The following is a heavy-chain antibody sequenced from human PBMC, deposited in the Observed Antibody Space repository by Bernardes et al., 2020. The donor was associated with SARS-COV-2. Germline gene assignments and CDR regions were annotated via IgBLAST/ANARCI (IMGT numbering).Heavy chain of an antibody. D-gene: IGHD3-16*01. CDR3: ARDVLSGYYSYFDH. V-gene: IGHV4-61*02. CDR1: GVSISSGAYH. CDR2: MYIRGDT. J-gene: IGHJ4*02. Sequence: SETLSLTCNVSGVSISSGAYHWSWIRQPAGKGLEWIGRMYIRGDTNYNPSLKSRVTLSLDTAKNQFSLKLTSVTAADTAVYYCARDVLSGYYSYFDHWGQGTLVTVSS.